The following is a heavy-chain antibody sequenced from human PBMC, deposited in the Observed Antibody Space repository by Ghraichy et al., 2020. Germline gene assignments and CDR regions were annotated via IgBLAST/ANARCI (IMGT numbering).Heavy chain of an antibody. J-gene: IGHJ4*02. D-gene: IGHD1-26*01. V-gene: IGHV4-34*01. Sequence: SETLSLTCAVYGGSFSGYYWSWIRQPPGKGLEWIGEINHSGSTNYNPSLKSRVPISVDTSRNQFSLNLSSLTAADTAVYYCARGQSGSYFRAYYFDFWAQGALVTVSS. CDR1: GGSFSGYY. CDR2: INHSGST. CDR3: ARGQSGSYFRAYYFDF.